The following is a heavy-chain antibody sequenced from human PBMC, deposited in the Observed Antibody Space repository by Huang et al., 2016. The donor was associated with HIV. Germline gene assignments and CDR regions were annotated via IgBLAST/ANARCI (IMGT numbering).Heavy chain of an antibody. CDR1: GYTFTSYS. Sequence: QVQLVQSGAEVTKPGASVKVSVKTSGYTFTSYSIPWVRQAPGQGLEWIGIINPDVDSTSYAPKFQGRVTMTRDTSTSTVYMELSSLRSEDTAMYYCAREGQGYAMDVWGQGTTVTVSS. J-gene: IGHJ6*02. CDR3: AREGQGYAMDV. V-gene: IGHV1-46*01. CDR2: INPDVDST.